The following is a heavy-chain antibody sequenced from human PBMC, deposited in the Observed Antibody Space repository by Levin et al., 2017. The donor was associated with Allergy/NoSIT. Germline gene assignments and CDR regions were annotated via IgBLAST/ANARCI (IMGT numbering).Heavy chain of an antibody. J-gene: IGHJ4*02. CDR2: IWYDGSNK. CDR3: ARSSAGGDWAFGY. D-gene: IGHD2-21*01. CDR1: GFTFSSYG. V-gene: IGHV3-33*01. Sequence: GGSLRLSCAASGFTFSSYGMHWVRQAPGKGLEWVAVIWYDGSNKYYADSVKGRFTISRDNSKNTLYLQMNSLRAEDTAVYYCARSSAGGDWAFGYWGQGTLVTVSS.